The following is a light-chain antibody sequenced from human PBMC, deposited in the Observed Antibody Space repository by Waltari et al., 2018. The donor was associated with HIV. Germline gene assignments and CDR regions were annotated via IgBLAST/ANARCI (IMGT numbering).Light chain of an antibody. Sequence: QSMLTQPPSASGTPGQRVTISCSGSNSNIGSNTVTWYQQLPGTAPELLIYSNNQRPSRVPDRFSGSKSGTSASLAISGLQSEDEADYYCAAWDDSLSVYVFGAGTKVTVL. CDR1: NSNIGSNT. CDR2: SNN. J-gene: IGLJ1*01. CDR3: AAWDDSLSVYV. V-gene: IGLV1-44*01.